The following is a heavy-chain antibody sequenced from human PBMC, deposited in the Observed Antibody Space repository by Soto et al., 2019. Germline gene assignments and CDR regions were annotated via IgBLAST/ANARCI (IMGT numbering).Heavy chain of an antibody. CDR3: AAGGGYSRSWYVAKPFDY. V-gene: IGHV1-58*01. Sequence: SVKVSCKASGFTFTSSAVQWVRQARGQRLEWIGWIVVGSGNTNYAQKFQERVTITRDMSTSTAYMELSSLRSEDTAVYYCAAGGGYSRSWYVAKPFDYWGQGTLVTVSS. CDR1: GFTFTSSA. D-gene: IGHD6-13*01. CDR2: IVVGSGNT. J-gene: IGHJ4*02.